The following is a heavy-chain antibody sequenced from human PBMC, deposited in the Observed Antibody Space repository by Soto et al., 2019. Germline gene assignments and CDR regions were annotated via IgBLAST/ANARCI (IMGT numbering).Heavy chain of an antibody. D-gene: IGHD1-1*01. J-gene: IGHJ5*02. Sequence: SETLSLTCAVSGGTISSGDYSWSWIRQPPGKGLEWIGYIYHSGYTLYNPSLKGRVTISVDKSKNHFSLNLTSVTAADTAVYDCARDQLEGNWFDLWGQGTLVTVSS. CDR3: ARDQLEGNWFDL. CDR1: GGTISSGDYS. CDR2: IYHSGYT. V-gene: IGHV4-30-2*01.